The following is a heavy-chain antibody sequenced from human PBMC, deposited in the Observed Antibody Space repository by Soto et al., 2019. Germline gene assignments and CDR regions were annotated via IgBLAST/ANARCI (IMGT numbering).Heavy chain of an antibody. D-gene: IGHD3-10*01. CDR1: GFTFSSYA. V-gene: IGHV3-30-3*01. Sequence: QVQLVESGGGVVQPGRSLRLSCAASGFTFSSYAMHWVRQAPGKGLEWVAVISYDGSNKYYADSVTGRFTISRDNSKTTLYLQMNSLRAEDTAVYYCASLGNTYYYGSGSFRNWFDPWGQGTMVTVSS. CDR3: ASLGNTYYYGSGSFRNWFDP. CDR2: ISYDGSNK. J-gene: IGHJ5*02.